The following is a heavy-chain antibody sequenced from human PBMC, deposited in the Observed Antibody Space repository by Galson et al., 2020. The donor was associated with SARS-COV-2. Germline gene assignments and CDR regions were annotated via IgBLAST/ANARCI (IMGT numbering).Heavy chain of an antibody. CDR1: GYIFTNYA. J-gene: IGHJ4*02. CDR2: VNGGNGNT. Sequence: GESLKISCKASGYIFTNYAMHWVRQAPGQRPEWMGMVNGGNGNTKSSQKFQGRVTITRDTSATTAYMELSSLTSEDTAVYYCARDGYCTTTACYPLGDYWGQGTLVKVSS. D-gene: IGHD2-8*01. CDR3: ARDGYCTTTACYPLGDY. V-gene: IGHV1-3*01.